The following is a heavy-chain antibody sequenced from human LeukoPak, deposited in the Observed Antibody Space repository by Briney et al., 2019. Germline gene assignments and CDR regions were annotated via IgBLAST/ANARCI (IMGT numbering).Heavy chain of an antibody. CDR3: AIASQLSVVLFYYYMDV. J-gene: IGHJ6*03. CDR1: GGTFSSYT. Sequence: SVKVSCKASGGTFSSYTISWVRQAPGQGLEWMGRIIPILGIANYAQKFRGRVTITADKSTSTAYMELSSLRSEDTAVYYCAIASQLSVVLFYYYMDVWGKGTTVTVSS. V-gene: IGHV1-69*02. CDR2: IIPILGIA. D-gene: IGHD3-16*02.